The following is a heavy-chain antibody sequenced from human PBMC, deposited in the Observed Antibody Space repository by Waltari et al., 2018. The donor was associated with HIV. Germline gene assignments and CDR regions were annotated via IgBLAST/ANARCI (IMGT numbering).Heavy chain of an antibody. V-gene: IGHV4-59*01. J-gene: IGHJ4*02. CDR2: IYYSGST. CDR3: ASKVGGVHY. CDR1: GGSISSYY. Sequence: QVQLQESGPGLVKPSETLSLTCTVSGGSISSYYWSWIRQPPGKGLEWIGYIYYSGSTNYSPSLKSRVTISVDTSKNQFSLKLSSVTAADTAVYYCASKVGGVHYWGQGTLVTVSS. D-gene: IGHD3-16*01.